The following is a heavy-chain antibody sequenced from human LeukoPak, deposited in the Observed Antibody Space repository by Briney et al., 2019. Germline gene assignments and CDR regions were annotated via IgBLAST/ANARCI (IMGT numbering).Heavy chain of an antibody. CDR3: ARGTLRFGELGLH. D-gene: IGHD3-10*01. V-gene: IGHV1-18*01. J-gene: IGHJ4*02. CDR2: ISTYNGNT. Sequence: ASVKVSCKASGYTFTTYGITWVRQAPGQGLEWMGWISTYNGNTNYAQKLQGRVTMTTDTSTSTAYMELRSLRSDGTAVYYCARGTLRFGELGLHWGQGTLVTVSS. CDR1: GYTFTTYG.